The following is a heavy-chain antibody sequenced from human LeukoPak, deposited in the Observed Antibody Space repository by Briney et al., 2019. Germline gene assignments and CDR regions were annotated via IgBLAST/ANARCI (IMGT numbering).Heavy chain of an antibody. CDR1: GDSISSSF. CDR2: IYYSGST. Sequence: SETLSLTCTVSGDSISSSFWNWIRQPPGQRLEWIGNIYYSGSTNYNPALKSRVTFSVDTTKNQVSLKLSSATAADTAVYYCAGGALGAHPVDYWGQGTLVIVSS. D-gene: IGHD1-26*01. V-gene: IGHV4-59*01. CDR3: AGGALGAHPVDY. J-gene: IGHJ4*02.